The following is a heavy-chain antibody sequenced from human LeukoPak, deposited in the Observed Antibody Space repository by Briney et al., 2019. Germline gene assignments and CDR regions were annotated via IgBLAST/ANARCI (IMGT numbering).Heavy chain of an antibody. V-gene: IGHV3-23*01. Sequence: GSLRLSCAASGFTFSSYAMSWVRQAPGKGLEWVSAISGSGGSTYYADSVKGRFTISRDNSKNTLYLQMNSLRAEDTAVYYCARDSSNDYNFWSGYYTNYMDVWGKGTTVTVSS. CDR3: ARDSSNDYNFWSGYYTNYMDV. J-gene: IGHJ6*03. CDR1: GFTFSSYA. D-gene: IGHD3-3*01. CDR2: ISGSGGST.